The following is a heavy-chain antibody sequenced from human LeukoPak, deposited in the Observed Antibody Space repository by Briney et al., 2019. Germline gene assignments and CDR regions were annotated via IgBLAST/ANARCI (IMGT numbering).Heavy chain of an antibody. CDR1: GFTFSSYG. D-gene: IGHD2-8*01. CDR2: IRHDGSNK. J-gene: IGHJ4*02. CDR3: AKDLKLGYCTNGVCSLFDY. Sequence: GGSLRLSXAASGFTFSSYGMHWVRQAPGKGLEWVAFIRHDGSNKYYADSVKGRFTISRDNSKNTLYLQMNSLRAEDTAVYYCAKDLKLGYCTNGVCSLFDYWGQGTLVTVSS. V-gene: IGHV3-30*02.